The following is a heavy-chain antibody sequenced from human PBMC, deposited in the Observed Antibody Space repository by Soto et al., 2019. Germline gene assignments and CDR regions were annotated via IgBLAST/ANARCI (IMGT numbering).Heavy chain of an antibody. CDR2: ISSSSSYI. D-gene: IGHD3-22*01. J-gene: IGHJ4*02. CDR1: GFTFSSYS. CDR3: ARDPLWEYYYDSSGYQDIAPDY. V-gene: IGHV3-21*01. Sequence: GGSLRLSCAASGFTFSSYSMNWVRQAPGKGLEWVSSISSSSSYIYYADSVKGRFTISRDNAKNSLYLQMNSLRAEDTAVYYCARDPLWEYYYDSSGYQDIAPDYWGQGTLVTVSS.